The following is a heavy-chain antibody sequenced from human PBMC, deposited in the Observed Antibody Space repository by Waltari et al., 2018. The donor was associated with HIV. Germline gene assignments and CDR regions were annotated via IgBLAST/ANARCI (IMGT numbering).Heavy chain of an antibody. J-gene: IGHJ5*02. Sequence: QMQLVQSGAEVKKTGSSVKVSCTAFGYTFTSRHLHWVRQAPGQALEWMGWITPFNGNTNYAQKFQDRVTITRDRSMSTAYMELSSLRSEDTAMYYCATCGGDCPEGWFDPWGQGTLVTVSS. CDR1: GYTFTSRH. D-gene: IGHD2-21*02. V-gene: IGHV1-45*02. CDR2: ITPFNGNT. CDR3: ATCGGDCPEGWFDP.